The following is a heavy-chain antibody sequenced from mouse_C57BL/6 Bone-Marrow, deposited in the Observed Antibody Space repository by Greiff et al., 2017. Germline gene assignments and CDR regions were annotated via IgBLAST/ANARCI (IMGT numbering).Heavy chain of an antibody. V-gene: IGHV1-63*01. Sequence: VQLQQSGAELVRPGTSVKMSCKASGYTFTNYWIGWAKQRPGHGLEWIGDIYPGGGYTNYNEKFKGKGTLTADKTSSTAYMQFSSLTSEDSAIYYCARSNWDVDFDYWGQGTTLTVSS. D-gene: IGHD4-1*02. CDR2: IYPGGGYT. CDR3: ARSNWDVDFDY. CDR1: GYTFTNYW. J-gene: IGHJ2*01.